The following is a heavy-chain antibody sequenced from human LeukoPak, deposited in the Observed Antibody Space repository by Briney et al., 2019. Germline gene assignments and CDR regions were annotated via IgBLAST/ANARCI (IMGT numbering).Heavy chain of an antibody. CDR3: ARSKGSSGYYYYMDV. V-gene: IGHV1-18*01. D-gene: IGHD3-22*01. CDR2: ISAYNGNT. Sequence: ASVKVSCKASGYTFTSYAISWVRQAPGQGLEWMGWISAYNGNTNYAQKLQGRVTMTTDTSTSTAYMELRSLRSDDTAVYYCARSKGSSGYYYYMDVWGKGTTVTVSS. CDR1: GYTFTSYA. J-gene: IGHJ6*03.